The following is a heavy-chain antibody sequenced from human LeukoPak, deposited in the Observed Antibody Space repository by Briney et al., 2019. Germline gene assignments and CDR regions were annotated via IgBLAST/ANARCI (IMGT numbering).Heavy chain of an antibody. CDR1: GYTFTGYY. CDR2: INPNSGGT. CDR3: ARDESELPTVVTPPGSAIGDY. Sequence: ASVNVSCKASGYTFTGYYMHWVRQAPGQGLEWMGWINPNSGGTNYAQKFQGRVTMTRDTSISTAYMELSRLRSDDTAVYYCARDESELPTVVTPPGSAIGDYWGQGTLVTVSS. J-gene: IGHJ4*02. V-gene: IGHV1-2*02. D-gene: IGHD4-23*01.